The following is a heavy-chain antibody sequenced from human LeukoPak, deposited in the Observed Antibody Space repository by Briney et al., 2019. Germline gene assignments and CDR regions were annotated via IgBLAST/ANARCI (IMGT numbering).Heavy chain of an antibody. V-gene: IGHV3-7*01. CDR2: IKQDGSEK. CDR1: GFTFSSYW. D-gene: IGHD6-19*01. Sequence: GGSLRLSCAASGFTFSSYWMSWVRQAPGKGLEWVANIKQDGSEKYYVDSVKGRFTISRDNAKNSLYLQMNSLRAEDTAVYYCARDMPGIAVAGINYWGQGTLVTVSS. J-gene: IGHJ4*02. CDR3: ARDMPGIAVAGINY.